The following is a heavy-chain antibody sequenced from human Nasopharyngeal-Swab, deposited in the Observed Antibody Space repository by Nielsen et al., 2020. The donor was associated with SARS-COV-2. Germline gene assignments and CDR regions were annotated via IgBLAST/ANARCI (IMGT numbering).Heavy chain of an antibody. CDR3: ARGGAARPGFDY. D-gene: IGHD6-6*01. V-gene: IGHV4-31*02. CDR2: IYYSGST. J-gene: IGHJ4*02. Sequence: REAPGKGLEWIGYIYYSGSTYYNPSLKSRVSISVDTSKNQFSLRLSSVTAADTAVYYCARGGAARPGFDYWGKGTLVTVSS.